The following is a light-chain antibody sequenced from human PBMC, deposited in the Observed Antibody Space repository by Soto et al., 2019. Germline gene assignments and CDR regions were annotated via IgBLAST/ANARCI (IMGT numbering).Light chain of an antibody. J-gene: IGKJ4*01. CDR3: QQYDNLPT. CDR1: QDIRNY. V-gene: IGKV1-33*01. Sequence: DIQMTQSPSSLSASVGDRVTITCQASQDIRNYLNWYQQTPGKAPKLLFYDASNLETGVPSRFSGSGSGTDFTFPISSLQPEDIATYYCQQYDNLPTFGGGTKVEIK. CDR2: DAS.